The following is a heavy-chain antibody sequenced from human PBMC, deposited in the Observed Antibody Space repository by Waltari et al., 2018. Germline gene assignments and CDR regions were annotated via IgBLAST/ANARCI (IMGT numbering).Heavy chain of an antibody. J-gene: IGHJ5*02. V-gene: IGHV1-24*01. CDR3: ATADGAP. D-gene: IGHD2-8*01. Sequence: ELSMHWVRQAPGKGLEWMGGFDPEDGETIYAQKFQGRVTMTEDTSTDTAYMELSSLRSEDTAVYYCATADGAPWGQGTLVTVSS. CDR1: ELS. CDR2: FDPEDGET.